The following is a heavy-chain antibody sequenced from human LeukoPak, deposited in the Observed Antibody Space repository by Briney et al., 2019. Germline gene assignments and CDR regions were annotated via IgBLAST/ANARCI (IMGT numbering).Heavy chain of an antibody. D-gene: IGHD6-13*01. Sequence: GGSLRLSCAASGFTFSSYAMSWVRQAPGKGLEWVSSIGGSGGSTYYADSVKGRFTISRDNSKNTLYLQMNSLRAEDTAVYYCAKVETAAAATLRGFDYWRQGTLVTVPS. V-gene: IGHV3-23*01. CDR2: IGGSGGST. CDR1: GFTFSSYA. CDR3: AKVETAAAATLRGFDY. J-gene: IGHJ4*02.